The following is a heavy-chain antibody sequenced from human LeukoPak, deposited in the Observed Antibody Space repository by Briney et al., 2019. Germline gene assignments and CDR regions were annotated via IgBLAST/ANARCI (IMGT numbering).Heavy chain of an antibody. CDR3: AREVEYYDSSGYRPHAFDI. V-gene: IGHV4-39*02. CDR1: GGSISSSNYY. Sequence: TSETLSLTCTVSGGSISSSNYYWGWTRQPPGKGLEWFGSISYSGGTSYNPSLRSRVTISVDTSKNQFSLKLNSVTAADTAVHYCAREVEYYDSSGYRPHAFDIWGQGTVVTVSS. CDR2: ISYSGGT. D-gene: IGHD3-22*01. J-gene: IGHJ3*02.